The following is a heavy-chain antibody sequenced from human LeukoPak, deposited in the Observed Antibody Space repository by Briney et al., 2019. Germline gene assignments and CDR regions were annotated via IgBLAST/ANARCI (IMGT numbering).Heavy chain of an antibody. D-gene: IGHD2-15*01. CDR1: GFTFSSYG. V-gene: IGHV3-23*01. CDR3: ARPRLEYCSGGSCFDAFDI. J-gene: IGHJ3*02. Sequence: GGSLRLSCAASGFTFSSYGMSWVRQAPGKGLEWVSAISGNSVSTYYADSVKGRFTISRDNSKNTLFLQMNSLTAEDTAIYSCARPRLEYCSGGSCFDAFDIWGQGTMVTVSS. CDR2: ISGNSVST.